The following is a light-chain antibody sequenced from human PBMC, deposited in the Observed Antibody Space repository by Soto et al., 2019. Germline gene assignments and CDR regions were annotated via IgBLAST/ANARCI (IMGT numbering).Light chain of an antibody. J-gene: IGKJ2*01. V-gene: IGKV1-9*01. CDR3: QHLNDYRYT. CDR1: QAISSS. CDR2: AAS. Sequence: DIQLTQSPSFLSASVGDRVTITCRASQAISSSLAWYQHNPGKAPKLLIYAASTLQNGVPSSFSRSGSGTEFPLTISSLQPEDFATYYCQHLNDYRYTFGQGTKVEIK.